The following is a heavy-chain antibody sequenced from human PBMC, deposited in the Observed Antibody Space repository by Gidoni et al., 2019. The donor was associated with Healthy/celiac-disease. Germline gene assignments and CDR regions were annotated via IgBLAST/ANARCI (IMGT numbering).Heavy chain of an antibody. CDR3: ARDWRFGARKDFDL. J-gene: IGHJ2*01. CDR1: GFTFSDYY. Sequence: QVQLVESGGGLVKPGGSLRLSCAASGFTFSDYYMSWIRQPPGKGLEWVSYISSSSSYTNYAESVKGRFTISRDNAKNSLYLQMNSLRAEDTAVYYCARDWRFGARKDFDLWGRGTLVTVSS. V-gene: IGHV3-11*05. CDR2: ISSSSSYT. D-gene: IGHD3-10*01.